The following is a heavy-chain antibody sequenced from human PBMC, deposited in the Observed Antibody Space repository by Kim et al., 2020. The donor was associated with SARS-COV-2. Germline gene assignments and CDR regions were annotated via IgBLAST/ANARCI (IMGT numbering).Heavy chain of an antibody. CDR1: GFTFSSYG. D-gene: IGHD2-8*01. Sequence: GGSLRLSCAASGFTFSSYGMHWVRQAPGKGREWVAVIWYDGSNKYYADSVKGRFTISRDNSKYTLYLQINSLRAEDTAVYYCGRDGVLGGGMEVSGQGTT. V-gene: IGHV3-33*01. CDR3: GRDGVLGGGMEV. J-gene: IGHJ6*02. CDR2: IWYDGSNK.